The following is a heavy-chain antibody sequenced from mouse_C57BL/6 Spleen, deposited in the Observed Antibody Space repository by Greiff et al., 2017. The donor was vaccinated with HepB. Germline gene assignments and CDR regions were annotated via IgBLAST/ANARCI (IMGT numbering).Heavy chain of an antibody. J-gene: IGHJ3*01. CDR2: IYPGDGDT. CDR3: ASERDYDYVYAY. V-gene: IGHV1-82*01. CDR1: GYAFSSSW. D-gene: IGHD2-4*01. Sequence: QVQLQQSGPELVKPGASVKISCKASGYAFSSSWMNWVKQRPGQGLEWIGRIYPGDGDTNYNGKFKGKATLTADKSSSTAYMQLSSLTSEDSAVYFGASERDYDYVYAYWGQGTLVTVSA.